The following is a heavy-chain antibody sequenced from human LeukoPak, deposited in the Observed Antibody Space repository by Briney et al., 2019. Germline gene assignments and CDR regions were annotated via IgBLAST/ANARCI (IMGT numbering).Heavy chain of an antibody. CDR1: GFTFSSYD. CDR2: ISGSGGST. CDR3: AKDLAGGNLMPGDAFDI. D-gene: IGHD4-23*01. Sequence: GGSLRLSCAASGFTFSSYDISWVRQAPGKGLEWVSGISGSGGSTYYADSVKGRFTISRDNSKNTLYLQMNSLRAEDTAVYYCAKDLAGGNLMPGDAFDIWGQGTMVTVSS. J-gene: IGHJ3*02. V-gene: IGHV3-23*01.